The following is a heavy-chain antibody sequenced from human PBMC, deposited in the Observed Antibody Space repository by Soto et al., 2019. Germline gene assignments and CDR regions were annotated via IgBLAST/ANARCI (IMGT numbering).Heavy chain of an antibody. CDR3: ARDLGQIRANYYGMDV. J-gene: IGHJ6*02. Sequence: QVQLVQSGAEVKKPGSSVKVSCKASGGTFSSYAISWVRQAPGQGLEWMGGIIPIFGTANYAQKFQGRVTITADEATSTAYMELSSLRSEDTAVYYCARDLGQIRANYYGMDVWGQGTTVTVSS. CDR2: IIPIFGTA. D-gene: IGHD3-16*01. CDR1: GGTFSSYA. V-gene: IGHV1-69*12.